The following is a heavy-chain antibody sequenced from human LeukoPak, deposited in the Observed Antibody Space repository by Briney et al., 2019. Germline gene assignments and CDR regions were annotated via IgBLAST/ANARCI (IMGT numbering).Heavy chain of an antibody. J-gene: IGHJ4*02. Sequence: PGGSLRLSCAASGFTFSSYWMSWVRQAPGKGLEWVANIKQDGSEKYYVDSVKGRFTISRDNAKNSLYLQMNSLRAEDTAVYYCAKGKDDYGDSYFDYWGQGTLVTVSS. CDR3: AKGKDDYGDSYFDY. D-gene: IGHD4-17*01. CDR2: IKQDGSEK. V-gene: IGHV3-7*01. CDR1: GFTFSSYW.